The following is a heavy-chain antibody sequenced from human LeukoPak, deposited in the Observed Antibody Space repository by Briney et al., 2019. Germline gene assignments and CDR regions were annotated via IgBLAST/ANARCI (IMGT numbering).Heavy chain of an antibody. CDR3: AGSSSTSRDGLGY. Sequence: SETLSLTCAVYGGSFSGYYWSWIRQPPGKGLEWSGEINHSGSTNYNPSLKSRVTMSVDTSKNQFSLKLSSVTAADTAVYYCAGSSSTSRDGLGYWGQGTLVTVSS. CDR2: INHSGST. V-gene: IGHV4-34*01. D-gene: IGHD2-2*01. CDR1: GGSFSGYY. J-gene: IGHJ4*02.